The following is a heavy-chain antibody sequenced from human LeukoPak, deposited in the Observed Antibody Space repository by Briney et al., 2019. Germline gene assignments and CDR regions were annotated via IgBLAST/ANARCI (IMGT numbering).Heavy chain of an antibody. V-gene: IGHV3-74*01. CDR1: GFSLSTFW. CDR2: IDYDGITT. CDR3: THLGWFDP. J-gene: IGHJ5*02. Sequence: GGSLRLSCAASGFSLSTFWMHWVRQAPGKGLAWVSRIDYDGITTTYADSVKGRFTISRDNAKNTLYLRMNSLRAEDTAVYYCTHLGWFDPWGQGTLVTVSS.